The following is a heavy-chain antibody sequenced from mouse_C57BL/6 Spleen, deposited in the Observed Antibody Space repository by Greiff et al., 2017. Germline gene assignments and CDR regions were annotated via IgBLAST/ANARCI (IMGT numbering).Heavy chain of an antibody. J-gene: IGHJ2*01. CDR1: GYTFTSYW. Sequence: VQLQQSGAELVKPGASVKMSCKASGYTFTSYWITWVKQRPGQGLEWIGDIYPGSGSTNYNEEFKSKATLTVDTSSSTAYMQLSSLTTEDSAVYYCARRRAIYYGNSFDYWGQGTTLTVSS. CDR3: ARRRAIYYGNSFDY. D-gene: IGHD2-1*01. CDR2: IYPGSGST. V-gene: IGHV1-55*01.